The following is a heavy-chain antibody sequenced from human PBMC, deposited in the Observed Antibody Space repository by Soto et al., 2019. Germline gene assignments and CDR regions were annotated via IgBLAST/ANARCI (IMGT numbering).Heavy chain of an antibody. V-gene: IGHV3-23*01. J-gene: IGHJ4*02. Sequence: GGSLRLSCAASGFTFSSYAMSWVRQAPGKGLEWVSAISGSGGSTYYADSVKGRFTISRDNSKNTLYLQMNSLRAEDTAVYYCVGSTSWYSFDYWGQGTLVTVSS. CDR3: VGSTSWYSFDY. CDR2: ISGSGGST. D-gene: IGHD2-2*02. CDR1: GFTFSSYA.